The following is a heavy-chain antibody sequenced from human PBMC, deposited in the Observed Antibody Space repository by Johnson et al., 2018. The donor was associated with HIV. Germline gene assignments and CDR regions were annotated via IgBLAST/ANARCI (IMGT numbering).Heavy chain of an antibody. V-gene: IGHV3-33*01. D-gene: IGHD2-15*01. CDR1: GFTFSSYG. CDR2: IWYDGSNK. J-gene: IGHJ3*01. CDR3: ARDHPTPGARVQVFDL. Sequence: QVQLVESGGGVVQPGRSLRLSCAASGFTFSSYGMHWVRQAPGKGLEWVAVIWYDGSNKYYADSVKGRFTIPRDNSKNTLYLQMNSLRAEDTAVYYCARDHPTPGARVQVFDLWGQGTMVTVSS.